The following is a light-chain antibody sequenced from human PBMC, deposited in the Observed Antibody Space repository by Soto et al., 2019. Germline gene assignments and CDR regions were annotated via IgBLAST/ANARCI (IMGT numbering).Light chain of an antibody. J-gene: IGLJ3*02. CDR3: ETWDSNTHTV. CDR2: LEGSGSY. CDR1: SGHSSYI. Sequence: QLVLTQSSSASASLGSSVKLTCTLSSGHSSYIIAWHQQQPGKAPRYLMKLEGSGSYNKGSGVPDRFSGSSSGADRYLTISILQYEGEADYYCETWDSNTHTVFGGGTKLTVL. V-gene: IGLV4-60*02.